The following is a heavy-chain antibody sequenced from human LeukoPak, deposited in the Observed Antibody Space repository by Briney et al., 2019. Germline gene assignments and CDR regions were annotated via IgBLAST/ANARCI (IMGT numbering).Heavy chain of an antibody. CDR2: VRGSGYDT. CDR3: SKSRSVEDAFDI. J-gene: IGHJ3*02. V-gene: IGHV3-23*01. CDR1: GFTFSSYA. D-gene: IGHD6-19*01. Sequence: GGSLRLSCAASGFTFSSYAMSWVRQAPGKGLEWVSAVRGSGYDTYYADSAKGRFTLSRDSSQNTLYLQMNGLRAEDTALYNCSKSRSVEDAFDISGDGTMVTVSS.